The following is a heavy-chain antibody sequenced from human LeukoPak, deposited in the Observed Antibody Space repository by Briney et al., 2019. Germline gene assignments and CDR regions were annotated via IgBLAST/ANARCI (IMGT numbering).Heavy chain of an antibody. Sequence: PGGSLRLSCAAFGFTVSSNYMSWVRQAPGKGLEWVSVIYSGGSTYYADSVKGRFTISRDNSKNTLYLQMNSLRAEDTAVYYCARPGGYYGSGSYLDYWGQGTLVTVSS. J-gene: IGHJ4*02. CDR1: GFTVSSNY. CDR2: IYSGGST. CDR3: ARPGGYYGSGSYLDY. D-gene: IGHD3-10*01. V-gene: IGHV3-53*01.